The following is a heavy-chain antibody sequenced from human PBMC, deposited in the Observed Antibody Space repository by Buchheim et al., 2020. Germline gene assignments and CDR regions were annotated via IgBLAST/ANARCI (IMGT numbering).Heavy chain of an antibody. CDR1: GGSVSSSEW. D-gene: IGHD1-26*01. V-gene: IGHV4-4*02. Sequence: QVQLLESGPGLVKPSGTLSLTCAVSGGSVSSSEWWTWVRQPPGKGLEWIGDTSHSGSTNYNPSLKSRLSMSVDKSENHFSPKVTSVTAADTAVYFCAKTYYGGRDVWGQGT. J-gene: IGHJ6*02. CDR3: AKTYYGGRDV. CDR2: TSHSGST.